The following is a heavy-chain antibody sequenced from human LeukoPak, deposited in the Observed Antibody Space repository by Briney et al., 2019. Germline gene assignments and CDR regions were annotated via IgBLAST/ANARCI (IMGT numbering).Heavy chain of an antibody. CDR1: GGSISSYS. Sequence: SETLSLTCTVSGGSISSYSWCWIRQPPGKGLEWIGYKSYSGGTNYNPSLKSRVTISVDTSKRQISLTQNSVTAADTAVYYCVRDGGEWLPDYWGQGILVTVSS. CDR3: VRDGGEWLPDY. CDR2: KSYSGGT. J-gene: IGHJ4*02. D-gene: IGHD3-3*01. V-gene: IGHV4-59*01.